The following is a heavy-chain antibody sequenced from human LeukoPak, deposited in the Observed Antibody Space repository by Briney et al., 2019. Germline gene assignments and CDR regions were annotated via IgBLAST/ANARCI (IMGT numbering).Heavy chain of an antibody. Sequence: GGSLRLSCAASGFTFSDYWMHWVRQVPGKGLVWGSRIKSDGSSTNYADSVKGRFTISRDNSKNTLYLQTNSLRAEDTAVYFCAKLSSGSYTDYWGQGILVTVSS. J-gene: IGHJ4*02. D-gene: IGHD1-26*01. V-gene: IGHV3-74*01. CDR1: GFTFSDYW. CDR3: AKLSSGSYTDY. CDR2: IKSDGSST.